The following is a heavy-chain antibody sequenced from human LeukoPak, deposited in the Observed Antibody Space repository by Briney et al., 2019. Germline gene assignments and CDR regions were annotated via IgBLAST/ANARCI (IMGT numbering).Heavy chain of an antibody. J-gene: IGHJ6*02. V-gene: IGHV3-64*01. Sequence: GGSLRLSCAASGFTFSRYAMHWVRQAPGKGLQFVSAISTSGGSTSYANSVRGRFTISRDNSKNTLHLQMGSLRAEDMAVYYCARDDGGYGSGSHYYFYSMDVWGQGTTVPVSS. CDR3: ARDDGGYGSGSHYYFYSMDV. D-gene: IGHD3-10*01. CDR2: ISTSGGST. CDR1: GFTFSRYA.